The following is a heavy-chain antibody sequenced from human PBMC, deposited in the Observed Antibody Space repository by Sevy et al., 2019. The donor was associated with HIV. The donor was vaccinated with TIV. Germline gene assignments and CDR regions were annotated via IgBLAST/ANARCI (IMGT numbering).Heavy chain of an antibody. D-gene: IGHD1-7*01. CDR3: AKDWAATNYYYMDV. Sequence: GGSLRLSCAASGFTFDDFAMHWVRQAPGKGLEWVSGISWNSGSIGYAYSVKGRFTISTDNAKNSLYLQMNSLRAEDTALYYCAKDWAATNYYYMDVWGKGTTVTVSS. CDR1: GFTFDDFA. V-gene: IGHV3-9*01. CDR2: ISWNSGSI. J-gene: IGHJ6*03.